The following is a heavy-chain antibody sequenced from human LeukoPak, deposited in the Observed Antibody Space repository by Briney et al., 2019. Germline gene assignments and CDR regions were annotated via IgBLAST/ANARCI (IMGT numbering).Heavy chain of an antibody. Sequence: GGSLRLSCAASGFTVGSSYMNWVRQAPGKGLEWVSVIYSGGTTYYADSVKGRFTISRDYSENTLYLQMNNLRAEDTAVYYCASPSAEKTAINGWYFDVWGRGTLVTVSS. V-gene: IGHV3-66*01. CDR3: ASPSAEKTAINGWYFDV. CDR2: IYSGGTT. J-gene: IGHJ2*01. D-gene: IGHD5-24*01. CDR1: GFTVGSSY.